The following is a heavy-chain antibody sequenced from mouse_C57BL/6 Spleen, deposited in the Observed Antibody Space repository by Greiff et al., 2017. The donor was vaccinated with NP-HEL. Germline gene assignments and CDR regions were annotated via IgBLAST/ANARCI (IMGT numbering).Heavy chain of an antibody. CDR2: IDPEDGET. CDR3: ARGAYYYGSSPDWYFDV. CDR1: GFNIKDYY. D-gene: IGHD1-1*01. J-gene: IGHJ1*03. V-gene: IGHV14-2*01. Sequence: EVKLVESGAELVKPGASVKLSCTASGFNIKDYYMHWVKQRTEQGLEWIGRIDPEDGETKYAPKFQGKATITADTSSNTAYLQLSSLTSEDTAVYYCARGAYYYGSSPDWYFDVWGTGTTVTVSS.